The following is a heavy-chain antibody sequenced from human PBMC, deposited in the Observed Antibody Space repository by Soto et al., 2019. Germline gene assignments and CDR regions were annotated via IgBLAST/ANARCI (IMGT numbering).Heavy chain of an antibody. D-gene: IGHD3-3*01. CDR3: ARDNNKLDWLSTFTDY. V-gene: IGHV3-30-3*01. Sequence: GGSLRLSCAASGFTFSSYAMHWVRQAPGKGLEWVAVISYDGSNKYYADSVKGRFTISRDNSKNTLYLQMNSLRAEDTAVYYCARDNNKLDWLSTFTDYWGQGTLVTVSS. CDR1: GFTFSSYA. CDR2: ISYDGSNK. J-gene: IGHJ4*02.